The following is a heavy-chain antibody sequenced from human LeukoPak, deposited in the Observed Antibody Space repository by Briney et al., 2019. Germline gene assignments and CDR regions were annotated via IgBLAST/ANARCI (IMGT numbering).Heavy chain of an antibody. J-gene: IGHJ6*02. CDR3: ARESSSKWSGWYGHYYYGMDV. V-gene: IGHV4-4*07. CDR1: GGSISSYY. CDR2: IYTSGST. D-gene: IGHD6-19*01. Sequence: PSETLSLTCAVSGGSISSYYWSWIRQPAGKGLEWIGRIYTSGSTNYNPSLKSRVTMSVDTSKNQFSLKLSSVTAADTAVYYCARESSSKWSGWYGHYYYGMDVWGQGTTVTVSS.